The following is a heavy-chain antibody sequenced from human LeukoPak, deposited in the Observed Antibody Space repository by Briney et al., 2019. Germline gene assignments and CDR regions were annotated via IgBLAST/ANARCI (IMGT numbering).Heavy chain of an antibody. Sequence: SETLSLTCTVSGDSISGYYWSWIRQPAGKGLEWIGRIYTSGTTNYNTNYNPSLKSRVTMSVDTSKNQFSLKLSSVTAADTAVYYCARAESDTAMAYFDYWGQGTLVTVSS. J-gene: IGHJ4*02. V-gene: IGHV4-4*07. CDR1: GDSISGYY. D-gene: IGHD5-18*01. CDR2: IYTSGTT. CDR3: ARAESDTAMAYFDY.